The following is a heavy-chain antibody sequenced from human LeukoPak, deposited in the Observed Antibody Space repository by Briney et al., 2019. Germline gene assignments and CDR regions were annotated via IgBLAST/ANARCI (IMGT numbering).Heavy chain of an antibody. CDR1: GGSISSYY. CDR3: ARAPFRYFDY. CDR2: IYHSGST. Sequence: PSETLSLTCTVSGGSISSYYWSWIRQPPGKGLEWIGYIYHSGSTYYNPSLKSRVTISVDRSKNQFSLKLSSVTAADTAVYYCARAPFRYFDYWGQGTLVTVSS. J-gene: IGHJ4*02. D-gene: IGHD2/OR15-2a*01. V-gene: IGHV4-59*12.